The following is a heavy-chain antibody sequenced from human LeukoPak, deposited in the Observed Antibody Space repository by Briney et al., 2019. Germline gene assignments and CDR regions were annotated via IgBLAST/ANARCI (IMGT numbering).Heavy chain of an antibody. CDR2: ISGSGGST. D-gene: IGHD4-17*01. CDR3: AKDLTLSVNDYGDPY. Sequence: GGSLGLSCAASGFTFSSYAMSWVRQAPGKGLEWVSAISGSGGSTYYADSVKGRFTISRDNSKYTLYLQMNSLRAEDTAVYYCAKDLTLSVNDYGDPYWGQGTLVTVSS. J-gene: IGHJ4*02. V-gene: IGHV3-23*01. CDR1: GFTFSSYA.